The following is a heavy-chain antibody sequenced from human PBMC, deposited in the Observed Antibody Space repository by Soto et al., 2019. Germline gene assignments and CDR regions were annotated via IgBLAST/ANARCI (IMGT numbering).Heavy chain of an antibody. V-gene: IGHV1-69*13. J-gene: IGHJ6*02. CDR2: IIPIFGTA. CDR3: ARWLGPLTDVNFSSSWINYYYYYGMDV. CDR1: GGTFSSYA. Sequence: GASVKVSCKASGGTFSSYAISWVRQAPGQGLEWMGGIIPIFGTANYAQKFQGRVTITADESTSTAYMELSSLSSEDTAVFYCARWLGPLTDVNFSSSWINYYYYYGMDVWGQGTTVTVSS. D-gene: IGHD6-19*01.